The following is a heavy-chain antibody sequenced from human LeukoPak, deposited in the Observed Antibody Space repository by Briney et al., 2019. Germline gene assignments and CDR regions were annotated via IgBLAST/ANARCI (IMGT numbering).Heavy chain of an antibody. Sequence: PGGSLRLSCAASGFTFSSYAMSWVRQAPGKGLEWVSAISGSGGSTYYADSVKGRFTISRDNSKNTLYLQMNSLRAEDTAVYYRAKKDSSGYYGEFGAFDIWGQGTMVTVSS. CDR1: GFTFSSYA. CDR2: ISGSGGST. D-gene: IGHD3-22*01. V-gene: IGHV3-23*01. J-gene: IGHJ3*02. CDR3: AKKDSSGYYGEFGAFDI.